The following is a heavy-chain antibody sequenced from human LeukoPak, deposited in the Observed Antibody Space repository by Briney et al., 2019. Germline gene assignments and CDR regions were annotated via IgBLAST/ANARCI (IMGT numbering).Heavy chain of an antibody. CDR2: ISAYNGNT. D-gene: IGHD5-18*01. Sequence: ASVKVSCKASGYTFTSYGIRWVRQAPGQGLEWMGWISAYNGNTNYAQKLQGRVTMTTDTSTSTAYMELRSLRSDDTAVYYCARARGYSYGSDYWYFDLWGRGTLVTVSS. CDR3: ARARGYSYGSDYWYFDL. J-gene: IGHJ2*01. CDR1: GYTFTSYG. V-gene: IGHV1-18*01.